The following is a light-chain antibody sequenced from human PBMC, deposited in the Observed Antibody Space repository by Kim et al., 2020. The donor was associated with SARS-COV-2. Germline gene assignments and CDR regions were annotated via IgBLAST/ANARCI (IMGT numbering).Light chain of an antibody. CDR2: SNN. V-gene: IGLV1-40*01. J-gene: IGLJ3*02. Sequence: QRVTSPCTGSSSNSGAGYGVHWYQQLPGTAPKLLIYSNNDRPSGVPDRFSGSKSGTSASLAITGLQAGDEADYYCQSYDNSLDGWVFGGGTQLTVL. CDR3: QSYDNSLDGWV. CDR1: SSNSGAGYG.